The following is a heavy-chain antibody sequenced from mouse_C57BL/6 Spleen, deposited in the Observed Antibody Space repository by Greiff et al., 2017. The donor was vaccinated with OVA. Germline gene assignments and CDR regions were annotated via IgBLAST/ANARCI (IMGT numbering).Heavy chain of an antibody. CDR1: GYTFTDYY. CDR3: ARSSLTWEGFAY. CDR2: INPNNGGT. J-gene: IGHJ3*01. D-gene: IGHD4-1*01. V-gene: IGHV1-26*01. Sequence: EVQLQQSGPELVKPGASVKISCKASGYTFTDYYMNWVKQSHGKSLEWIGDINPNNGGTSYNQKFKGKATLTVDKSSSTAYMELRSLTSEDSAVYYCARSSLTWEGFAYWGQGTLVTVSA.